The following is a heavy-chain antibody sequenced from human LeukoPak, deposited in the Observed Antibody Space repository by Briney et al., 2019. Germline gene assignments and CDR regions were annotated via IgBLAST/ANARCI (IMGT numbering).Heavy chain of an antibody. V-gene: IGHV3-20*04. J-gene: IGHJ4*02. CDR3: ARDPTEGFEELLSPPDY. D-gene: IGHD3-10*01. CDR1: GFTFDDYG. Sequence: AGGSLRLSCAASGFTFDDYGMSWVRQGPGKGLEWVSGINWNGGSIGYADSVKGRFTISRDNAKNSLYLQMNSLRAEDTALYYCARDPTEGFEELLSPPDYWGQGTLVTVSS. CDR2: INWNGGSI.